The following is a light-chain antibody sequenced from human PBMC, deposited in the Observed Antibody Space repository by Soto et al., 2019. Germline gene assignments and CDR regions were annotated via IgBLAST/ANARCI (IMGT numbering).Light chain of an antibody. CDR2: GNS. J-gene: IGLJ2*01. Sequence: QLVLTQPPSVSGAPGQRVTISCTGSSSNIGAGYDVHWYQQLPGTAPKLLIYGNSNRPSGVPDRFSGSKSGTSASLAITGIQAEDEADYYCQSYDSSVSKVVFGGGTKVTVL. V-gene: IGLV1-40*01. CDR1: SSNIGAGYD. CDR3: QSYDSSVSKVV.